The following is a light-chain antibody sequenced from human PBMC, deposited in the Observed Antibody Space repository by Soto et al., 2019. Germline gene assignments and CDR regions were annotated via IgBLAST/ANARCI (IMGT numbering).Light chain of an antibody. CDR1: SWHSSYA. Sequence: QPVLTQSPSASASLGASVKLTCTRSSWHSSYAIAWHWKQPGKGPRYLMDLNNDGRHTKGDAIPYRFSGSSSGADRYLIISSLQSEDDSDYYCQTWGTGFQFFGGGTKLTVL. V-gene: IGLV4-69*01. CDR3: QTWGTGFQF. J-gene: IGLJ2*01. CDR2: LNNDGRH.